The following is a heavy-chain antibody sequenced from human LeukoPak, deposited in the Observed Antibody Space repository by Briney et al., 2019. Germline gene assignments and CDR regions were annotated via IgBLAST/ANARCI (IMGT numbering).Heavy chain of an antibody. CDR2: IGGSDGKT. CDR1: GFTFRSYA. CDR3: AKEAHYPHMGTYLVTIDS. D-gene: IGHD3-9*01. J-gene: IGHJ4*02. Sequence: GGSLRLSCAASGFTFRSYAMSWARQAPGNGLEWVSAIGGSDGKTYYADSVKGRFTISRDNSKNTLYLQMNSLRAEDTALYYCAKEAHYPHMGTYLVTIDSWGQGTLVTVSS. V-gene: IGHV3-23*01.